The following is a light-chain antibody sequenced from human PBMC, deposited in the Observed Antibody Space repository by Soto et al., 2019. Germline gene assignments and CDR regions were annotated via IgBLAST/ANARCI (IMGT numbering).Light chain of an antibody. J-gene: IGLJ1*01. V-gene: IGLV2-14*03. CDR3: CSFTTSTSYV. Sequence: QSALTQPASVSASPGQSITISCTGTSSDVGGSNFVSWYQQHPGKPPKLIIYDVATRPSGVSNRFSGSKSGNTASLTISGLQAEDEANYYCCSFTTSTSYVFGTGTKLTVL. CDR1: SSDVGGSNF. CDR2: DVA.